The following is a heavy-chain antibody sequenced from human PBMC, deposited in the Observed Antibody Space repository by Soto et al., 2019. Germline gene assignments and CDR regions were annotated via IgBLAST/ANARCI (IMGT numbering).Heavy chain of an antibody. CDR3: ARGGGYDFWSGYLGWFDP. J-gene: IGHJ5*02. Sequence: EVPLVESGGGLVQPGGSLRLSCAASGFTFSSYSMNWVRQAPGKGLEWVSYISSSSSTIYYADSVKGRFTISRDNAKNSLYLQMNSLRAEDTAVYYCARGGGYDFWSGYLGWFDPWGQGTLVTVSS. V-gene: IGHV3-48*01. D-gene: IGHD3-3*01. CDR2: ISSSSSTI. CDR1: GFTFSSYS.